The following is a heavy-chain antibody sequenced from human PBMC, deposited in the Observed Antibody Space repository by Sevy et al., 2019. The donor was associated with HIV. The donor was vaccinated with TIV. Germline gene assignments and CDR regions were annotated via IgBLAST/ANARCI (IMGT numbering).Heavy chain of an antibody. J-gene: IGHJ6*02. CDR2: ISAYNGNT. D-gene: IGHD5-18*01. V-gene: IGHV1-18*01. CDR3: ARWSWIQLWSTKNYGMDV. CDR1: GYTFTSYG. Sequence: ASVKVSCKASGYTFTSYGISWVRQAPGQGLEWMGWISAYNGNTNYAQKLQGRVTMTTDTSTSTACMELRSLRSADTAVYYCARWSWIQLWSTKNYGMDVWGQGTTVTVSS.